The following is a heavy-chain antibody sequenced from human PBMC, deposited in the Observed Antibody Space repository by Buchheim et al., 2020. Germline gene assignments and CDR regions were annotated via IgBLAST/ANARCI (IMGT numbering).Heavy chain of an antibody. CDR1: VFTFNSCW. CDR2: INTDGTTI. Sequence: EVQLVESGGGLVQPGGSLRLSCAASVFTFNSCWTHWVRLVPGKGLVWVSHINTDGTTINYADSVKGRFTISRDNAKNTLYLQMNSLRAEDTAVYYCARSSGWIDYWGQGTL. D-gene: IGHD6-19*01. J-gene: IGHJ4*02. CDR3: ARSSGWIDY. V-gene: IGHV3-74*01.